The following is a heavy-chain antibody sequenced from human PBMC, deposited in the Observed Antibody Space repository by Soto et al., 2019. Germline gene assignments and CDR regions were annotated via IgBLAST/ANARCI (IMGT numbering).Heavy chain of an antibody. Sequence: PSETRSLTCTVSGGSISRSTYYWGWIRQPPGKGLEWIGSIYYSGSTYYRPSLKSRVTISVDTSKNQFSLKLSSVTAADTAVYYCARQVPAAISLGWFDPWGQGTLVTVSS. CDR2: IYYSGST. D-gene: IGHD2-2*02. CDR1: GGSISRSTYY. CDR3: ARQVPAAISLGWFDP. J-gene: IGHJ5*02. V-gene: IGHV4-39*01.